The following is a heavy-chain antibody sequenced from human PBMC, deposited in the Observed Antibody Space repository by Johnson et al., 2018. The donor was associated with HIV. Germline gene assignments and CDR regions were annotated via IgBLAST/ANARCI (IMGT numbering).Heavy chain of an antibody. CDR3: AKRGSCLPSDAFDI. J-gene: IGHJ3*02. CDR1: GFTFSRNS. V-gene: IGHV3-30-3*02. D-gene: IGHD6-19*01. CDR2: ISDDGNNK. Sequence: HVQLVESGGGVVQPGRSLRLSCVVSGFTFSRNSMHWVRQAPGKGLDWVAVISDDGNNKYYAESVKGRFTISRDNSKNTLYLQMNSLRAEDTAVYYCAKRGSCLPSDAFDIWGQGTMVTVSS.